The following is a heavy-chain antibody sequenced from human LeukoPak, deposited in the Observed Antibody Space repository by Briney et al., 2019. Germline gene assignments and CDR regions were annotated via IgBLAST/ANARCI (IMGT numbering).Heavy chain of an antibody. J-gene: IGHJ5*02. CDR1: GGSISSGGYS. D-gene: IGHD3-22*01. CDR3: ARDMDTISSGYLYNWFDP. CDR2: IYYSGST. V-gene: IGHV4-31*03. Sequence: SQTLSLTCTVSGGSISSGGYSWSWIRQHPGKGLEWIGYIYYSGSTYYNPFLKSRVTISVDTSKNRFSLKLSSVTAADTAVYYCARDMDTISSGYLYNWFDPWGQGTLVTVSS.